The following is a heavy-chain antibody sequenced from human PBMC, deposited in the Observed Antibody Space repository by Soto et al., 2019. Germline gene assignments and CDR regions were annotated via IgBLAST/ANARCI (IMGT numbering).Heavy chain of an antibody. Sequence: PGGSLRLSCAASGFTFSSYSMNWVRQAPGKGLEWVSYISSSSSTIYYADSVKGRFTISRDNAKNSLYLQMNSLRAEDTAVYYCARDNPVATWGIVFAFDIWGQGTMVTVSS. D-gene: IGHD5-12*01. V-gene: IGHV3-48*01. J-gene: IGHJ3*02. CDR3: ARDNPVATWGIVFAFDI. CDR2: ISSSSSTI. CDR1: GFTFSSYS.